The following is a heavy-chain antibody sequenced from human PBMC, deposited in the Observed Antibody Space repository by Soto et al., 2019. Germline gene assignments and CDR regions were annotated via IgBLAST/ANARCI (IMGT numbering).Heavy chain of an antibody. D-gene: IGHD1-26*01. J-gene: IGHJ4*02. Sequence: LRLSCAASGFTFSSYGMHWVRQAPGKGLEWVAVISYDGSNKYYADSVKGRFTISRDNSKNTLYLQMNSLRAEDTAVYYCANSGSYYGPFDYWGQGTLVTVSS. V-gene: IGHV3-30*18. CDR3: ANSGSYYGPFDY. CDR2: ISYDGSNK. CDR1: GFTFSSYG.